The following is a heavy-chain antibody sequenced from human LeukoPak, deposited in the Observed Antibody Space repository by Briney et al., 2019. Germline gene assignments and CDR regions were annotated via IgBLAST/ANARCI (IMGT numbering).Heavy chain of an antibody. V-gene: IGHV1-69*13. CDR2: IIPIFGTA. CDR1: GGTFSSYA. J-gene: IGHJ6*02. Sequence: GASVKVSCKASGGTFSSYAISWVRQAPGQGLEWMGGIIPIFGTANYAQKFQGRVTITADESTSTAYMELSSLRSEDTAVYYCARLGYYDILTGYSYYYYGMDVRGQGTTVTVSS. CDR3: ARLGYYDILTGYSYYYYGMDV. D-gene: IGHD3-9*01.